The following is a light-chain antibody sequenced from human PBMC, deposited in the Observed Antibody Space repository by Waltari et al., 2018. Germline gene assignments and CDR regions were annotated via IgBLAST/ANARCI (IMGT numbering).Light chain of an antibody. Sequence: QSALSQPASVSGSPGQSVTISCTGTSKDVGANDYASWDQQHPGRAPKLMIYDVRQRSSGVSNRFSGSRAGNTASLTISGLQTEDEADYYCTAYTTSATLVFGGGTRLTVL. CDR2: DVR. J-gene: IGLJ3*02. CDR1: SKDVGANDY. CDR3: TAYTTSATLV. V-gene: IGLV2-14*03.